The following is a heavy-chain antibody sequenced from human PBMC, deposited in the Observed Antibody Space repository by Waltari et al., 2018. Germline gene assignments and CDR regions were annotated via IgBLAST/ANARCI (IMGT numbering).Heavy chain of an antibody. Sequence: QVQLQQWGAGLLKPSETLSLTCAVYGGSFSGYYWSWIRQPPGKGLGWIGEINHSGSTNYNPSLKSRVTISVDTSKNQFSLKLSSVTAADTAVYYCARWIAAAGSGGFDYWGQGTLVTVSS. J-gene: IGHJ4*02. D-gene: IGHD6-13*01. CDR3: ARWIAAAGSGGFDY. CDR1: GGSFSGYY. CDR2: INHSGST. V-gene: IGHV4-34*01.